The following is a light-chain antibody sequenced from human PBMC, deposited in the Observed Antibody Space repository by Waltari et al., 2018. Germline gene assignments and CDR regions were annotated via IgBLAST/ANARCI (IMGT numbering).Light chain of an antibody. Sequence: DIVLTQSPGTLSLAPGERATVSCRASETIANSFLAWYQQQPAQPPRLLMYLGSHRASGIPDRFRGSGSGAEFTLTITGLEPEDFAVYYCHQHNNWPHTFGQGTKLEIK. CDR2: LGS. CDR1: ETIANSF. CDR3: HQHNNWPHT. J-gene: IGKJ2*01. V-gene: IGKV3D-20*02.